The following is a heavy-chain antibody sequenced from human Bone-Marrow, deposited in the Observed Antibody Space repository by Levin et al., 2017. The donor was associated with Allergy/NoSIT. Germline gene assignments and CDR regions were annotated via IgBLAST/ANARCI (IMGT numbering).Heavy chain of an antibody. Sequence: PGGSLRLSCAASGFSFSNYAMSWIRQAPGKGLEWVSTISGYGTNTFYADSFRGRFTISKDNSKNLLYLQIDSLRVEDTAVYYCAKGWLQFDYFDYWGQGTLVTVSS. CDR1: GFSFSNYA. D-gene: IGHD5-24*01. J-gene: IGHJ4*02. CDR3: AKGWLQFDYFDY. V-gene: IGHV3-23*01. CDR2: ISGYGTNT.